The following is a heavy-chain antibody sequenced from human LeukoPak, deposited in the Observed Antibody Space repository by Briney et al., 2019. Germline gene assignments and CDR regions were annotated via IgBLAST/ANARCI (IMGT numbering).Heavy chain of an antibody. CDR2: ISWNSGSI. D-gene: IGHD3-3*01. Sequence: GGSLRLSCAASGLTFDDYAMHWVRQAPGKGLEWVSGISWNSGSIGYADSVKGRFTISRDNAKNSLYLQMNSLRAEDTALYYCAKAYMARITIFGVVSPVDIWGQGTMVTVSS. CDR3: AKAYMARITIFGVVSPVDI. V-gene: IGHV3-9*01. CDR1: GLTFDDYA. J-gene: IGHJ3*02.